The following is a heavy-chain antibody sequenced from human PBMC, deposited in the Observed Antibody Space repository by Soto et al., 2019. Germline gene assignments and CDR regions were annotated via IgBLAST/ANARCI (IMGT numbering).Heavy chain of an antibody. Sequence: ESGGGLIPPGRSLRLSCVASGFTFDDYAMHWVRQAPGKGLEWVAGISWDGATIGYADSVKGRLTISRDNAENSLYLLMNSLRVEDTALYYCAKDASVGYGDHFDYWGQGTLVTVSS. CDR2: ISWDGATI. CDR1: GFTFDDYA. D-gene: IGHD4-17*01. V-gene: IGHV3-9*01. J-gene: IGHJ4*02. CDR3: AKDASVGYGDHFDY.